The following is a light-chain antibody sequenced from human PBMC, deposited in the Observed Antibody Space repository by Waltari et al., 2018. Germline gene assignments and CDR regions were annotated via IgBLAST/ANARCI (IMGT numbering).Light chain of an antibody. CDR3: SIYMGSGIWV. V-gene: IGLV8-61*01. CDR1: SGSVSSTSY. J-gene: IGLJ3*02. CDR2: KGN. Sequence: QTVVTQEPSLSVSPGGTVTLTCALSSGSVSSTSYATWYQQTPGQPPRTLVYKGNSRSSGVPDRFSGTILGNKAALIITGAQADDESDYYCSIYMGSGIWVFGGGTKLTVL.